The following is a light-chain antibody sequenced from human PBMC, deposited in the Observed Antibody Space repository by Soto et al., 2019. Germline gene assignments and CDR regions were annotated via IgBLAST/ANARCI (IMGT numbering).Light chain of an antibody. CDR1: QSVTSY. Sequence: EIVLTQSPATLSLSPGERGTLSCRASQSVTSYLAWYQQKPGQAPRLLIYDASTRATGIPDRFSGGGSGTDFTLTISRLEPEDFAVYYCQQFSSYPRTFGGGTKVEIK. V-gene: IGKV3-20*01. CDR3: QQFSSYPRT. J-gene: IGKJ4*01. CDR2: DAS.